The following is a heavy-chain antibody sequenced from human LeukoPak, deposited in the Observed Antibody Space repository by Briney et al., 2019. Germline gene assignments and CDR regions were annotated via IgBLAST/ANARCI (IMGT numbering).Heavy chain of an antibody. CDR3: ARARGYDILTGYYIRPYYFDY. Sequence: PSETLSLTCAVYGGSFSGYYWSWIRQPPGKGLEWIGEINHSGSTNYNPSLKSRVTISVDTSKNQFSLKLRSVTAADTAVYYCARARGYDILTGYYIRPYYFDYWGQGTLVTVSS. CDR2: INHSGST. V-gene: IGHV4-34*01. CDR1: GGSFSGYY. D-gene: IGHD3-9*01. J-gene: IGHJ4*02.